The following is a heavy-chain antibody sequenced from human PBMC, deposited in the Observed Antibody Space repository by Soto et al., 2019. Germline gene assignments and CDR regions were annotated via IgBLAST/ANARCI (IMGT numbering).Heavy chain of an antibody. CDR1: GYIFTDYY. Sequence: ASVKVSCKASGYIFTDYYLHWVRQAPRQGLEYMGWINPNTGGTKYSQRFQGRVTMTGGTLLLNWLTSDDTAVYYCARSLSTIGARLDYWGQGTLVTVSS. CDR3: ARSLSTIGARLDY. CDR2: INPNTGGT. D-gene: IGHD6-6*01. J-gene: IGHJ4*01. V-gene: IGHV1-2*02.